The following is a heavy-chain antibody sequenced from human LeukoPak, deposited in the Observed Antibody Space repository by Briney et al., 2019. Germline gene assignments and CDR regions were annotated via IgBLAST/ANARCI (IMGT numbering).Heavy chain of an antibody. V-gene: IGHV4-39*01. D-gene: IGHD3-22*01. Sequence: SSETLSLTCTVSGGSISSSSYYWGWIRQPPGRGLEWIGSIYYSGSTYDNPSLKSRVTISVDTSKNQFSLKLSSVTAADTAVYYCATLRGYLDYWGQGTLVTVSS. CDR1: GGSISSSSYY. J-gene: IGHJ4*02. CDR3: ATLRGYLDY. CDR2: IYYSGST.